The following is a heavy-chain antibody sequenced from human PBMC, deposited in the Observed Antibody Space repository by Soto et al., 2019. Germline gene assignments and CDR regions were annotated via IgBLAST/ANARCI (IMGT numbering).Heavy chain of an antibody. V-gene: IGHV4-30-2*01. CDR1: GDSVCSGGYS. D-gene: IGHD4-17*01. CDR3: ARAHYGDYGYGMDV. CDR2: IYHSGTT. Sequence: SETPSLSCAICGDSVCSGGYSGSWIQQPPGKGLEWIGYIYHSGTTYYNPSLKSRVTISVDRSKNQFSLKLSSVTAADTAVYYCARAHYGDYGYGMDVWGQGTTVTVSS. J-gene: IGHJ6*02.